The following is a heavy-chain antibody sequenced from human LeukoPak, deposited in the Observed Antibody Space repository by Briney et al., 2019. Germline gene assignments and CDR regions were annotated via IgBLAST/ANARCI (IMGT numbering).Heavy chain of an antibody. V-gene: IGHV4-4*07. J-gene: IGHJ6*03. CDR1: GGSISSYY. D-gene: IGHD6-13*01. CDR3: AREHSSSLYYYYYMDV. Sequence: SETLSLTCTVSGGSISSYYWSWIRQPAGKGLEWIGHIYTSGSTNYNPSLKSRVTMSVDTSKNQFSLKLSSVTAADTAVYYCAREHSSSLYYYYYMDVWGKGTTVTISS. CDR2: IYTSGST.